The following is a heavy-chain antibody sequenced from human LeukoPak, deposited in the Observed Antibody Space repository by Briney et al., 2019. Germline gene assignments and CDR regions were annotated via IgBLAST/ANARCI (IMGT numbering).Heavy chain of an antibody. V-gene: IGHV4-30-2*01. CDR2: IYHSGST. D-gene: IGHD4-23*01. Sequence: SKTLSLTCTVSGGSISSGGYYWSWIRQPPGKGLEWIGYIYHSGSTYYNPSLKSRVTISVDRSKNQFSLKLSSVTAADTAVYYCARGWTGGNIGDWGQGTLVTVSS. CDR3: ARGWTGGNIGD. CDR1: GGSISSGGYY. J-gene: IGHJ4*02.